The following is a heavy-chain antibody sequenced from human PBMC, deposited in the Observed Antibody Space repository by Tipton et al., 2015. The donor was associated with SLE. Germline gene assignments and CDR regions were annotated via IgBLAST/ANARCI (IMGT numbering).Heavy chain of an antibody. J-gene: IGHJ4*02. CDR2: INHVGST. Sequence: TLSLTCAVYGGSFSGYYWSWIRQPPGKGLEWIGEINHVGSTNYNPSLKSRVTISVDTSKNQFSLKLSSVTAADTAVYYCAGRGAPDCGGDCYYFDYWGQGTLVTVSS. D-gene: IGHD2-21*02. CDR1: GGSFSGYY. CDR3: AGRGAPDCGGDCYYFDY. V-gene: IGHV4-34*01.